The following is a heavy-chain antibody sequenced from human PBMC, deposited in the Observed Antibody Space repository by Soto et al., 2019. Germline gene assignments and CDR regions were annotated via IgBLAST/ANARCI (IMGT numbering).Heavy chain of an antibody. Sequence: SETLSLTCTVSGGSISSSSYYWGGIRQPPGKGLECIGSIYYSGSTYYNPSLKSRVTITVYTSKNQFSLKLSSVTAADTAVYYCASLKVDTAMVGLDYWGQGTLVTVPQ. CDR3: ASLKVDTAMVGLDY. D-gene: IGHD5-18*01. J-gene: IGHJ4*02. CDR1: GGSISSSSYY. V-gene: IGHV4-39*01. CDR2: IYYSGST.